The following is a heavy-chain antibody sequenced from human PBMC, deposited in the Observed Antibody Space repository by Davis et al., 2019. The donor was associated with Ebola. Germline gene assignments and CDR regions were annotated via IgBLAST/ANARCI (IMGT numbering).Heavy chain of an antibody. CDR3: ARDLHDPTGYYYYGMDV. D-gene: IGHD4-17*01. Sequence: GESLKISCAASGFTFGSFGMYWVRQAPGKGLEWVAVIWFDGSNKYYADSVKGRFTISRDNSKNTLYLQMNSLRAEDTAVYYCARDLHDPTGYYYYGMDVWGKGTTVTVSS. V-gene: IGHV3-33*07. CDR1: GFTFGSFG. CDR2: IWFDGSNK. J-gene: IGHJ6*04.